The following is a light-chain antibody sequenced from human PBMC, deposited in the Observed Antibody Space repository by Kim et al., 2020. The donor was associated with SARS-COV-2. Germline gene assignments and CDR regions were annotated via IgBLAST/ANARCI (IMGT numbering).Light chain of an antibody. CDR3: TSYTSSSAQI. J-gene: IGLJ2*01. V-gene: IGLV2-14*03. CDR1: SSDVGGYDY. CDR2: DVS. Sequence: QSALTQPASMSGSPGQSITISCTGTSSDVGGYDYVSWYQQHPGEVPKLMIYDVSSRPSGVSNRFSGSKSGNTASLTISGLQPEDEADYYCTSYTSSSAQIFGGGTKLTVL.